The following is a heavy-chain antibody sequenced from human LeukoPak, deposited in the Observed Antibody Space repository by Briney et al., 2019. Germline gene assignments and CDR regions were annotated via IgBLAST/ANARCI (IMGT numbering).Heavy chain of an antibody. D-gene: IGHD2-2*02. Sequence: GGSLRLSCAASGFIFSSYAMHWVRQAPGKGLEWVAFIRYDESNKYYADSVKGRFTISRDNSKNTLYLQMNSLRAEDTAVYYCAGYCSSTSCYNRGLGAFDIWGQGTMVTVSS. CDR1: GFIFSSYA. CDR3: AGYCSSTSCYNRGLGAFDI. J-gene: IGHJ3*02. CDR2: IRYDESNK. V-gene: IGHV3-30*02.